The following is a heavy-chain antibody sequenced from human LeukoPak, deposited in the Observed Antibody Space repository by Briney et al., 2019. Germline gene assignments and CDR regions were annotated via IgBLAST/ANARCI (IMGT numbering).Heavy chain of an antibody. Sequence: ASVNVSCKASGYTFTGYSMHWVRQAPGQGLEWMGWINPNSGGTNYAQNFQGRVTMTRDTSISTAYMELSRLRSDDTAVYYCARGIVVEVAATYAFDIWGQGTMVTVSS. D-gene: IGHD2-15*01. CDR1: GYTFTGYS. V-gene: IGHV1-2*02. CDR3: ARGIVVEVAATYAFDI. CDR2: INPNSGGT. J-gene: IGHJ3*02.